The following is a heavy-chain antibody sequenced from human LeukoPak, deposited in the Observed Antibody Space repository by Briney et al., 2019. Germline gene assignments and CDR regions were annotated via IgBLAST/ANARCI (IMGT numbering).Heavy chain of an antibody. Sequence: SETLSLTCTVSGGSISSSSYYWGWLRQPPGKGLEWIGIIYYTGSTYYNPSLKSRVTISVDTSKNQFSLKLSSVTAADTAVYYCARARSVRGDSWEWNYYYYYGMDVWGQGTTVTVSS. D-gene: IGHD3-10*01. CDR3: ARARSVRGDSWEWNYYYYYGMDV. J-gene: IGHJ6*02. V-gene: IGHV4-39*07. CDR2: IYYTGST. CDR1: GGSISSSSYY.